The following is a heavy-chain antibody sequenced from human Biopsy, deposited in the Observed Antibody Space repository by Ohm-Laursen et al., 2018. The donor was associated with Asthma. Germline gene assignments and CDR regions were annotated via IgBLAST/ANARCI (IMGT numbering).Heavy chain of an antibody. CDR3: ARAVDYSHYYGIDV. CDR2: ISVYNGNT. Sequence: ASVKVSCKPSGYTFNSAGITWVRQAPGQGLEWMGWISVYNGNTKVAQRLQDRVTMITDTSTSTAYMELRSLRSDDTAVYFCARAVDYSHYYGIDVWSQGTTVTVS. J-gene: IGHJ6*02. D-gene: IGHD3-10*01. V-gene: IGHV1-18*01. CDR1: GYTFNSAG.